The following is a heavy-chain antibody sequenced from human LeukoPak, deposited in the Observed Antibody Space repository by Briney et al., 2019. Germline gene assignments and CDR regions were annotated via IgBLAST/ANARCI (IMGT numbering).Heavy chain of an antibody. D-gene: IGHD4-17*01. CDR2: IYYSGST. J-gene: IGHJ4*02. V-gene: IGHV4-61*01. CDR1: GGSFSSGSYY. CDR3: ARAVTMYYFDY. Sequence: PSETLSLTCTVSGGSFSSGSYYWSWIRQPPGKGLEWIGYIYYSGSTNYNPSLKSRVTISVDTSKNQFSLKLSSVTAADTAVYYCARAVTMYYFDYWGQGTLVTVSS.